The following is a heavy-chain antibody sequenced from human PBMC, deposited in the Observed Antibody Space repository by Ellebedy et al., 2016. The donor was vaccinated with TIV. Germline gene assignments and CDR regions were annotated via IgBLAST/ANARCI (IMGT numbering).Heavy chain of an antibody. CDR2: IRSRAYGATT. V-gene: IGHV3-49*03. D-gene: IGHD2-15*01. Sequence: PGGSLRLSCTASGFTFGDFGLSWFRQAPGKGLEWLSFIRSRAYGATTEYAASVRGRFIISRDDSKGTAYLQMTDLKTDDTAVYFCSRVRGLVLVAATYFDLWGQGILVTVSS. CDR1: GFTFGDFG. CDR3: SRVRGLVLVAATYFDL. J-gene: IGHJ4*02.